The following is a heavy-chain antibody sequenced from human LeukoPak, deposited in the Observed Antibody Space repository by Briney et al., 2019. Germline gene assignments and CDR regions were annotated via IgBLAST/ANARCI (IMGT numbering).Heavy chain of an antibody. J-gene: IGHJ4*02. CDR3: ARATYCSGDSCYSGIFDY. Sequence: SETLSLTCTVSGVSISSGGYAWSWIRQPPGKGLEWIGEINHSGSTNYNPSLKSRVTISVDTSKNQFSLKLSSVTAADTAVYYCARATYCSGDSCYSGIFDYWGQGTLVTVSS. D-gene: IGHD2-15*01. V-gene: IGHV4-39*07. CDR2: INHSGST. CDR1: GVSISSGGYA.